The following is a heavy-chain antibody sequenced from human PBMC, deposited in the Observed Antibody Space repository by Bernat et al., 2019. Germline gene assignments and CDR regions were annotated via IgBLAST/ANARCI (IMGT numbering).Heavy chain of an antibody. V-gene: IGHV3-15*01. D-gene: IGHD2-21*02. J-gene: IGHJ4*02. CDR2: LKSKTAGGTT. CDR1: GFTFNNAW. CDR3: STGAIVVVTAVDY. Sequence: EVQLVDSGGGLVEPGGSLRLSCAASGFTFNNAWMSWVSQAPGKGLEWVGRLKSKTAGGTTDYAAPAKSRFTISRDDSKNTLYLQMNSLKTEDTGVYYCSTGAIVVVTAVDYWGQGTLVTVSS.